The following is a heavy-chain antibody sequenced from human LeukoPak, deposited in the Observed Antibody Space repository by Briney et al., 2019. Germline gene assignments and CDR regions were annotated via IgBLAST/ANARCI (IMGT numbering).Heavy chain of an antibody. D-gene: IGHD5-24*01. CDR3: VSDRSDGGYAESNGYPTFDL. CDR1: GYALSESS. CDR2: FDPEYVET. Sequence: ASVKVSCKVSGYALSESSIHWVRQTPGEGFEWMGGFDPEYVETTYAQKFRGRVTMTEDTSTDTAYMELINLRSDDTAVYYCVSDRSDGGYAESNGYPTFDLWXRGTLVTVSS. J-gene: IGHJ2*01. V-gene: IGHV1-24*01.